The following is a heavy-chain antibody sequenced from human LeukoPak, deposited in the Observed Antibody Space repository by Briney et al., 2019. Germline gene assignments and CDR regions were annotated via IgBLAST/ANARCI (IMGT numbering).Heavy chain of an antibody. V-gene: IGHV5-51*01. J-gene: IGHJ4*02. D-gene: IGHD5-24*01. Sequence: GASLKISCKGAGSSFTGYWIGWGRQLPGKGLEWVGIIYPGGSDTRYSPSFHGQVTISADKSSSTAFLQWSSMKASDSALQYCARHLRDGYDDYWGQGTLVTVSS. CDR2: IYPGGSDT. CDR1: GSSFTGYW. CDR3: ARHLRDGYDDY.